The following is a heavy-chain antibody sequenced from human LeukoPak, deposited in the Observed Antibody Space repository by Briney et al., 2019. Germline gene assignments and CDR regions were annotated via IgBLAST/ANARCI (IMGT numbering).Heavy chain of an antibody. V-gene: IGHV1-3*01. CDR2: INAGNGNT. J-gene: IGHJ5*02. Sequence: ASVKVSCKASGYTFTSYAMHWVRQAPGQRLEWMGWINAGNGNTKYSQKFQGRVTITRDTSASTAYMELSSLRSEDTAVYYCARAAPGDCSGGSCYSEYNWFDPWGQGTLATVSS. CDR3: ARAAPGDCSGGSCYSEYNWFDP. CDR1: GYTFTSYA. D-gene: IGHD2-15*01.